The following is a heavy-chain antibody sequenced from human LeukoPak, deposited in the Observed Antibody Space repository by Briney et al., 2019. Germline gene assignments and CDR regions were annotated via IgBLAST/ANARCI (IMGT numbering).Heavy chain of an antibody. Sequence: PGGSLRLSCAASGFTFGSYAMSWVRQAPGKGLEWVSTISCSGGSTYYADSVKGRFTISRDNSKNTLYLQMDSLRVEDTAVYYCAKIIGGTIYPFAYWGQGTLVTVSS. V-gene: IGHV3-23*01. CDR1: GFTFGSYA. D-gene: IGHD1-1*01. CDR3: AKIIGGTIYPFAY. J-gene: IGHJ4*02. CDR2: ISCSGGST.